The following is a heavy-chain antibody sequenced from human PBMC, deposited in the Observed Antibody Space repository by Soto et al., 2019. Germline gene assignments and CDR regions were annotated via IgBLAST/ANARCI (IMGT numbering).Heavy chain of an antibody. Sequence: SETLSLTCTVSGGSISDNNYYWGWVRQPPEKGLEWIGNIYYSETTYYNPSLKSRVTISADTSTNHVSLKVTSLTAADTAVYYCARLAAYDFWRGGNWFDTWGQGILVTVSS. CDR2: IYYSETT. CDR1: GGSISDNNYY. D-gene: IGHD3-3*01. V-gene: IGHV4-39*02. CDR3: ARLAAYDFWRGGNWFDT. J-gene: IGHJ5*02.